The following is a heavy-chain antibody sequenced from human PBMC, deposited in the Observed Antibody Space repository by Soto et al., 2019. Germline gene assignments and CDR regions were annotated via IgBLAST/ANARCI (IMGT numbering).Heavy chain of an antibody. V-gene: IGHV4-4*07. CDR1: GGSLSSYY. CDR3: ARYRRASAAGPFDY. D-gene: IGHD6-13*01. J-gene: IGHJ4*02. Sequence: PSETLSLTCTVSGGSLSSYYWSWIRQPAGKGLEWIGRIYTSGSTNYNPSLKSRVTMSVDTSKNQFSLKLSSVTAADTAVYYCARYRRASAAGPFDYWGQGTLVTVSS. CDR2: IYTSGST.